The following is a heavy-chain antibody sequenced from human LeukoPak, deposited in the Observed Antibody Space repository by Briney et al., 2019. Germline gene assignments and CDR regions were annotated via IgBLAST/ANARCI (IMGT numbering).Heavy chain of an antibody. J-gene: IGHJ4*02. CDR1: GYTFTAYY. CDR2: IDTNTGAT. Sequence: ASVTVSCKASGYTFTAYYIHWARQAPGQGLEWMGWIDTNTGATKYAQKFQGRVTITRDTSTGTAYMELSSLISGDTALYYCASEAFCAGGSCNVQRVASWGPGTLVTVSS. V-gene: IGHV1-2*02. D-gene: IGHD2-8*02. CDR3: ASEAFCAGGSCNVQRVAS.